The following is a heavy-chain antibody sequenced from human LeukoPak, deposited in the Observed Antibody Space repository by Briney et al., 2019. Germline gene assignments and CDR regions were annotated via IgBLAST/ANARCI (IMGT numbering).Heavy chain of an antibody. D-gene: IGHD6-19*01. V-gene: IGHV3-48*03. CDR1: GFTFSSYE. CDR3: VRDPSVAGDDY. CDR2: SSSGGSAI. Sequence: PGGTLRLSCAASGFTFSSYEMNWVRQAPGKGLEWVSYSSSGGSAIYYAVSVKGRFTIPRDNAKNSLYLQMNSLRAEDTAVYYCVRDPSVAGDDYWGQGTLVTV. J-gene: IGHJ4*02.